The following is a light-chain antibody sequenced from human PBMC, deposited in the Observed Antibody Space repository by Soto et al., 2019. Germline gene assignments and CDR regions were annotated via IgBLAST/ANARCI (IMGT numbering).Light chain of an antibody. CDR1: SGEVGTNNF. J-gene: IGLJ1*01. Sequence: QSALTQPAFVSGSPGQSITISCTGTSGEVGTNNFVSWYQQHPGKAPKLIIYDANSRPSGVSNRFSASKSGNTASLTISGLQAEDEADYYCCSYTTTSTYVFGTGTKVTVL. CDR3: CSYTTTSTYV. V-gene: IGLV2-14*03. CDR2: DAN.